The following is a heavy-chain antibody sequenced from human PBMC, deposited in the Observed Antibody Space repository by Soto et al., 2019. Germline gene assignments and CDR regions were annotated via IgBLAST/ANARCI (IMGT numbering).Heavy chain of an antibody. CDR3: ARVEAAAGSDWYFDL. Sequence: QVQLQESGPGLVKPSQTLSLTCTVSGGSISSGGYYWSWIRQHPGKGLEWIGYIYYSGSTYYNPSLKSRVNISVDTSKNQFSLKLSSVTAADTAVYYCARVEAAAGSDWYFDLWGRGTLVTVSS. CDR2: IYYSGST. CDR1: GGSISSGGYY. V-gene: IGHV4-31*03. J-gene: IGHJ2*01. D-gene: IGHD6-13*01.